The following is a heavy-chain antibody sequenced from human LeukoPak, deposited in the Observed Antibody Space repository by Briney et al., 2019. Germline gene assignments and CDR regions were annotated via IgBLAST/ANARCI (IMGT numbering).Heavy chain of an antibody. J-gene: IGHJ5*02. V-gene: IGHV4-39*07. CDR2: IYNSGGT. D-gene: IGHD3-10*01. CDR1: GDSISSSPYY. CDR3: ATSGGDWFDP. Sequence: PSETLSLTCTVSGDSISSSPYYWGWIRQPPGKGLEWIGNIYNSGGTYYNPSLKSRVTILVDTSNNQFSLKLNSVTAADTAFYYCATSGGDWFDPWGQGTLDIVSS.